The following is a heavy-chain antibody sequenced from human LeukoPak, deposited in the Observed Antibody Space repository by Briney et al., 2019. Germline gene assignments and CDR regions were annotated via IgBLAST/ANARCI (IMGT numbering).Heavy chain of an antibody. J-gene: IGHJ6*03. CDR1: GYTFTGYY. Sequence: ASLKVSCKASGYTFTGYYMHWVRQAPGQGLEWMGWINPNSGGTNYAQKFQGRVTMTRDTSISTAYMELSRLRSDDTAVYYCARDKDTAMKPIYYYYYMDVWGKGTTVTVSS. CDR3: ARDKDTAMKPIYYYYYMDV. CDR2: INPNSGGT. V-gene: IGHV1-2*02. D-gene: IGHD5-18*01.